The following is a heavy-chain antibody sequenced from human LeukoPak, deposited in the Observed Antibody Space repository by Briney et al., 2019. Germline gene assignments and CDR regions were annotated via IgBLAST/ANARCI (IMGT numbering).Heavy chain of an antibody. D-gene: IGHD6-13*01. CDR2: ISSSGTTI. J-gene: IGHJ4*02. CDR3: ARLSRKFSGSLDY. CDR1: GFTLINFE. V-gene: IGHV3-48*03. Sequence: PGGSLMLSCAASGFTLINFEMTWVRQAPGKGLEWVSYISSSGTTIYNADSVTGRFTISRDNAKNSMYLLMNSLRAEDTAVYYCARLSRKFSGSLDYWGQGTLVTVSS.